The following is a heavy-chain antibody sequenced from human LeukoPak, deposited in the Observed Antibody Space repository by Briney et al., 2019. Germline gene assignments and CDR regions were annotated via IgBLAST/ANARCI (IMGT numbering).Heavy chain of an antibody. V-gene: IGHV4-34*01. CDR1: GGSFSGYY. D-gene: IGHD6-13*01. CDR3: ASGAAAGTMGY. CDR2: INHSGST. Sequence: SETLSLTCAVYGGSFSGYYWSWIRQPPGKGLEWIGEINHSGSTNYNPSLKSRVTISVDTSKNQFSLKLSSVTAADTAVYYCASGAAAGTMGYWGQGTLVTVSS. J-gene: IGHJ4*02.